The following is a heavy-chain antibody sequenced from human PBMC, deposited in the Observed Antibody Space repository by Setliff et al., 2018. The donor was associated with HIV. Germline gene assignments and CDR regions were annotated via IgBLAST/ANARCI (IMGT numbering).Heavy chain of an antibody. J-gene: IGHJ3*02. CDR2: FHHSGSV. CDR3: ASAWTDFGDKNDVFDI. Sequence: PSETLSLTCAVSGYSISTAYYWGWIRQSPEKGLEWIGGFHHSGSVHYNPSLKSRVSISGQTSKNQFSLKLTSVTAADTAVYYCASAWTDFGDKNDVFDIWGQGTMVTVSS. D-gene: IGHD4-17*01. V-gene: IGHV4-38-2*01. CDR1: GYSISTAYY.